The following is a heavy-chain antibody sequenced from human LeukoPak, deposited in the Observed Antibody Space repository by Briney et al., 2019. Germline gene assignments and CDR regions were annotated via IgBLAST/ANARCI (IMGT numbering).Heavy chain of an antibody. CDR2: IKQDGSER. Sequence: PGGSLRLSCAASGFTFSSYWMSWVRQAPGKGLEWVANIKQDGSERYDVDSVKGRFTISRDKAKNSLYLQMNSLRAEDTAVYYCARLRYCSSTSCYNYYYYYMDVWGKGTTVTVSS. CDR1: GFTFSSYW. V-gene: IGHV3-7*01. CDR3: ARLRYCSSTSCYNYYYYYMDV. D-gene: IGHD2-2*01. J-gene: IGHJ6*03.